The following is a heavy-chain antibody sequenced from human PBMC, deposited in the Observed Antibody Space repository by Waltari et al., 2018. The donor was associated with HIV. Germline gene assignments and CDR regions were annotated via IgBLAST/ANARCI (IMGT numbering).Heavy chain of an antibody. CDR2: IYYSGST. V-gene: IGHV4-39*01. Sequence: QLQLQESGPGLVKPSETLSLTCTVPGGSISSSSYYWGWIRQPPGKGLEWIGSIYYSGSTYYNPSLKSRVTISVDTSKNQFSLKLSSVTAADTAVYYCARLSNLLLWFGELLSPWGQGTLVTVSS. CDR1: GGSISSSSYY. J-gene: IGHJ5*02. CDR3: ARLSNLLLWFGELLSP. D-gene: IGHD3-10*01.